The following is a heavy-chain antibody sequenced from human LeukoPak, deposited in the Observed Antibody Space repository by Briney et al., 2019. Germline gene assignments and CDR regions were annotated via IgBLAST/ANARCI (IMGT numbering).Heavy chain of an antibody. Sequence: SVKVSCKASGYTFTGYYMHWVRQAPGQGLEWMGRIIPILGIANYAQKFQGRVTITADKSTSTAYMELSSLRSEDTAVYYCARGPVGATTIDYWGQGTLVTVSS. CDR1: GYTFTGYY. V-gene: IGHV1-69*04. D-gene: IGHD1-26*01. J-gene: IGHJ4*02. CDR3: ARGPVGATTIDY. CDR2: IIPILGIA.